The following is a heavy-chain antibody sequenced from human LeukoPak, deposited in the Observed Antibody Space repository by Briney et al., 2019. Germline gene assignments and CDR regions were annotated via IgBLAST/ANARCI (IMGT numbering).Heavy chain of an antibody. V-gene: IGHV1-2*07. Sequence: ASVIVSCKTSGYTFIGHYIHWVLQAPGQGLEWMGWINPKNGGANYAPRFRGRVTMTRDRSTSTVYMELTRLTSDDTAVYYCARASFWESPVNWFDPWGQGTLVTVSS. D-gene: IGHD3-16*01. J-gene: IGHJ5*02. CDR2: INPKNGGA. CDR3: ARASFWESPVNWFDP. CDR1: GYTFIGHY.